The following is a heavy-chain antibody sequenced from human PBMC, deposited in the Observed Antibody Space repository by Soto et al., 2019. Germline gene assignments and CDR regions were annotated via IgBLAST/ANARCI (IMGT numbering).Heavy chain of an antibody. CDR2: IMPVFRRP. CDR1: GGTFRTSA. D-gene: IGHD1-1*01. V-gene: IGHV1-69*13. CDR3: ARDKDRLQLGGNYYYILDV. J-gene: IGHJ6*02. Sequence: GASVKVSCKASGGTFRTSAISWVRQAPGQGLEWVGGIMPVFRRPKYAQNFQDRVTITADESTSTAYMELSSLRSDDTAVYYCARDKDRLQLGGNYYYILDVWGQGTAVTSP.